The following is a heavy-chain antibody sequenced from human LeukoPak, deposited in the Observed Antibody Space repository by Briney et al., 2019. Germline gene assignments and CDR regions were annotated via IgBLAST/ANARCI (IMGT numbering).Heavy chain of an antibody. CDR3: ARVEYGDYDILTGYTFNWFDP. D-gene: IGHD3-9*01. CDR2: IYTSGST. V-gene: IGHV4-4*07. J-gene: IGHJ5*02. Sequence: SETLSLTCTVSGGSISSYYWSWIRQPAGKGLEWIGCIYTSGSTNYNPSLKSRVTMSVDTSKNQFSLKLSSVTAADTAVYYCARVEYGDYDILTGYTFNWFDPWGQGTLVTVSS. CDR1: GGSISSYY.